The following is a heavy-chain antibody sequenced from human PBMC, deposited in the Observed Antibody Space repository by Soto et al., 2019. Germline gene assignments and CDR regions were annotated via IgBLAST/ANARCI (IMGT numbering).Heavy chain of an antibody. Sequence: GGSLRLSCAASGFTFSSYGMHWVRQAPGKGLEWVAVISYDGSNKYYADSVKGRFTISRDNSKNTLYLQMNSLRAEDTAVYYCAKDPTPYGDTPLDYWGQGTLVTVSS. V-gene: IGHV3-30*18. J-gene: IGHJ4*02. D-gene: IGHD4-17*01. CDR3: AKDPTPYGDTPLDY. CDR2: ISYDGSNK. CDR1: GFTFSSYG.